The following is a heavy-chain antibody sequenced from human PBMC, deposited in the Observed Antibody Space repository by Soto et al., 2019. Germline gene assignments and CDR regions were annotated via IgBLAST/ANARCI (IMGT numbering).Heavy chain of an antibody. Sequence: HPGGSLRLSCAASGFTFDDYAMHWVRQAPGKGLEWVSGISWNSGSIGYADSVKGRFTISRDNAKNSLYLQMNSLRAEDTALYYCAKDMGGSPYDAFDIWGQGTMVTVS. V-gene: IGHV3-9*01. D-gene: IGHD1-26*01. CDR2: ISWNSGSI. CDR3: AKDMGGSPYDAFDI. J-gene: IGHJ3*02. CDR1: GFTFDDYA.